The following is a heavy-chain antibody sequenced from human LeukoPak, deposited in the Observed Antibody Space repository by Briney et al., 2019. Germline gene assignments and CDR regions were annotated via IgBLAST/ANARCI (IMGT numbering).Heavy chain of an antibody. J-gene: IGHJ4*02. CDR1: GFTFSSYG. CDR3: AKAHCSSTSCSRADN. D-gene: IGHD2-2*01. CDR2: IDGSGGTT. Sequence: PGGSLRLSCAASGFTFSSYGMHWVRQAPGKGLEWVSAIDGSGGTTFYADSVKGRVTISRVQSTNTVYLQMNSLRADDTAVYYCAKAHCSSTSCSRADNWGQGTLVTVSS. V-gene: IGHV3-23*01.